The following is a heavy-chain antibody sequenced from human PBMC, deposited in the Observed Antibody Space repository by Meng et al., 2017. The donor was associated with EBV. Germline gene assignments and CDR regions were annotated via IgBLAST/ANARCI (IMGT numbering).Heavy chain of an antibody. J-gene: IGHJ4*02. CDR2: IRSQVDGRTA. CDR1: EFTFTSAW. D-gene: IGHD1-26*01. V-gene: IGHV3-15*01. Sequence: LVGFWGGVVSAGASLTLSCAASEFTFTSAWINWVRQAPGKGLGWVGRIRSQVDGRTADYSAPVKGRFTISRDDSKHTLYLQMNSLKIEDSAVYYCTTDEGGSRFWGQGTLVTVSS. CDR3: TTDEGGSRF.